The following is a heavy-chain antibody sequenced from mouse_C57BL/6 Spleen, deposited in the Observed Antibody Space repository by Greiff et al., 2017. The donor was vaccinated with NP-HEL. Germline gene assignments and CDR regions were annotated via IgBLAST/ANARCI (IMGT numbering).Heavy chain of an antibody. CDR2: ILPGSGST. CDR1: VYSFPCYW. Sequence: SGAALMLPCASVKLSCKATVYSFPCYWLSWVPPSPVPFLEWIGEILPGSGSTNYNEKFKGKATFTADTSSNTAYMQLSSLTTEDSAIYYCARDYDEGFAYWGQGTLVTVSA. D-gene: IGHD2-4*01. V-gene: IGHV1-9*01. CDR3: ARDYDEGFAY. J-gene: IGHJ3*01.